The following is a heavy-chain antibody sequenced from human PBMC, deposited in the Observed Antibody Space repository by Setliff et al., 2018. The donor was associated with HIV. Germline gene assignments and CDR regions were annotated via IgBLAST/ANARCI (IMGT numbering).Heavy chain of an antibody. D-gene: IGHD4-17*01. Sequence: PSETLSLTCTVSDSGTYYWGWIRQPAGKGLEWIGRVPSRGDTNYNPSLKSRVTMSVDTSKNQFSLKLTSVTASDAAVYYCARAAAGNTGPFDLWGQGSPVTVSS. CDR3: ARAAAGNTGPFDL. V-gene: IGHV4-4*07. CDR1: DSGTYY. CDR2: VPSRGDT. J-gene: IGHJ4*02.